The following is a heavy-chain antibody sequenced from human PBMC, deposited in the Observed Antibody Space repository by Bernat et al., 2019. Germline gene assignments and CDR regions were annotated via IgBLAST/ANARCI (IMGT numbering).Heavy chain of an antibody. D-gene: IGHD4-17*01. V-gene: IGHV3-49*04. Sequence: EVQLVESGGGLVLPGRSLRLSCTASGFTFGDYAMSWVRQAPGKGLEWVGCIRSKAYGGTTEYAASVKGRFTISRDDSKSIAYLQMNSLKTEDTAVYYCTRDPMTTVTGYYYYYYMDVWGKGTTVTVSS. CDR2: IRSKAYGGTT. CDR3: TRDPMTTVTGYYYYYYMDV. CDR1: GFTFGDYA. J-gene: IGHJ6*03.